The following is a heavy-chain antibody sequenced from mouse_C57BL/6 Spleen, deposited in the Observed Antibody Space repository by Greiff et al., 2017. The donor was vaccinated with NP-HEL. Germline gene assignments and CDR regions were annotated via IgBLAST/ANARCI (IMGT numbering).Heavy chain of an antibody. D-gene: IGHD3-2*02. V-gene: IGHV1-80*01. CDR3: ARPRGAQATAWFAY. Sequence: VKLVESGAELVKPGASVKISCKASGYAFSSYWMNWVKQRPGKGLEWIGQIYPGDGDTNYNGKFKGKATLTADKSSSTAYMQLSSLTSEDSAVYFCARPRGAQATAWFAYWGQGTLVTVSA. J-gene: IGHJ3*01. CDR2: IYPGDGDT. CDR1: GYAFSSYW.